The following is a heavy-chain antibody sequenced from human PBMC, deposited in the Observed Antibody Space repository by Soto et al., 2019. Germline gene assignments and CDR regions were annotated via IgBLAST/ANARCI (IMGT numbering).Heavy chain of an antibody. Sequence: EVQLVESGGDLVQPGGSLRLSCAASGFTFSNYWMHWVRQAPGKGLVWVSRINSDGSDTTYADSVKGRFTISRDNAKNTLYVQMNKLRAEYTAVYYCTRGYCSGGSCYSSPGFADYWGQGTLVTVAS. V-gene: IGHV3-74*01. D-gene: IGHD2-15*01. CDR2: INSDGSDT. CDR1: GFTFSNYW. CDR3: TRGYCSGGSCYSSPGFADY. J-gene: IGHJ4*02.